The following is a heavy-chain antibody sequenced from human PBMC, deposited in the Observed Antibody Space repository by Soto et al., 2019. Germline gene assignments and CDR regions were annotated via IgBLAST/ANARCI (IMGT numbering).Heavy chain of an antibody. CDR3: ARGIGVATTASYYFDS. V-gene: IGHV1-3*01. J-gene: IGHJ4*02. CDR2: INAGNGNT. CDR1: GYTFSKYA. D-gene: IGHD5-12*01. Sequence: QVQLVQSGAEVKKPGASVMVSCKASGYTFSKYAMQWVRQALGQRPEWMGWINAGNGNTKYSQKFQDRFTITRDTSANTAYMDLRSLTPEDTAVYYCARGIGVATTASYYFDSWGQGTQVTVSS.